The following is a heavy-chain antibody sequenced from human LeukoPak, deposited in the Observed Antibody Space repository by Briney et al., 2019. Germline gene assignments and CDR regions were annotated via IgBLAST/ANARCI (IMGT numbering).Heavy chain of an antibody. V-gene: IGHV3-66*01. J-gene: IGHJ4*02. CDR1: GITVSSND. CDR2: IYSGGST. CDR3: ARGPTVQEDLDY. Sequence: GGSLRLSCAASGITVSSNDMSWVRQAPGKGLEWVSVIYSGGSTYYADSVKGRFTISRDISKNTLYLQMNSLRAEDTAVYYCARGPTVQEDLDYWAREPWSPSPQ.